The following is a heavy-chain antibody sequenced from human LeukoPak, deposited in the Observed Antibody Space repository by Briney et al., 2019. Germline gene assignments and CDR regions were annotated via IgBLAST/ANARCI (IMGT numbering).Heavy chain of an antibody. Sequence: SETLSLTCTVSGGSLTNYYWSWVRQSPEKGLEWMGFIYYSGRTYYNPSLKGRATISVDTSKNQFSLSLKSATAADTAVYYCVRESDWLFDHWGQGTLVSVSS. D-gene: IGHD3-9*01. CDR3: VRESDWLFDH. CDR2: IYYSGRT. J-gene: IGHJ4*02. CDR1: GGSLTNYY. V-gene: IGHV4-59*01.